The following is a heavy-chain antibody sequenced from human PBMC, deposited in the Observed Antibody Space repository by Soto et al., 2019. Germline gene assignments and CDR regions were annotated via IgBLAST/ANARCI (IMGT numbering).Heavy chain of an antibody. V-gene: IGHV1-18*01. Sequence: QAHLVHSGAEVKKPGASVQVSCKSSGYNFTRFGISWVRQAPGQGLEWMGWISTYNGNTNYAQRLQGRVTMTTDTSTNTAYMELRSLRSDDTAVYYCARLYIVGTTMSYGMDVWAKGPRSPSP. CDR2: ISTYNGNT. CDR1: GYNFTRFG. J-gene: IGHJ6*02. D-gene: IGHD1-26*01. CDR3: ARLYIVGTTMSYGMDV.